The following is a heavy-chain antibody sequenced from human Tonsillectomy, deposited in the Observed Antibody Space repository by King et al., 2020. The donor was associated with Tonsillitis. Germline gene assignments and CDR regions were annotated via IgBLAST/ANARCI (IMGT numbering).Heavy chain of an antibody. Sequence: VQLVESGGGLVQPGRSLRLSCEASGFNFDEYAMHWVRQSPGKGLEWVSGITWNSVHIDYADSVMGRFTISRDNAKNSLYLQMNGLRPEDTALYYCVKDYRGSDDAFDIWGQGTMVTVSS. CDR3: VKDYRGSDDAFDI. D-gene: IGHD4-23*01. CDR2: ITWNSVHI. V-gene: IGHV3-9*01. CDR1: GFNFDEYA. J-gene: IGHJ3*02.